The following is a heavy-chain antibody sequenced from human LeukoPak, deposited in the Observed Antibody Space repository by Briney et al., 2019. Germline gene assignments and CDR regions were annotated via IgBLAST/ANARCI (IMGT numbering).Heavy chain of an antibody. CDR3: VRALGGAAFDT. V-gene: IGHV3-21*06. J-gene: IGHJ4*02. D-gene: IGHD1-26*01. CDR2: ISGSRDFI. CDR1: GFTLNVYA. Sequence: PGGSLRLSCAGSGFTLNVYAMHWVRQVPGKGPEWISSISGSRDFIYYADSVKGRFTISRDNAKNSLYLDMNSLRVEDTAVYFCVRALGGAAFDTWGQGVLVTVSS.